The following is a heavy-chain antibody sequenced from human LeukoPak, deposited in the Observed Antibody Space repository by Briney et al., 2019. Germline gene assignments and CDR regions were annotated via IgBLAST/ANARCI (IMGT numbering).Heavy chain of an antibody. J-gene: IGHJ4*02. CDR2: IRYDGSNK. D-gene: IGHD3-3*01. Sequence: GGSLRLSCAASGFTFSSYGMHWVRQAPGKGLEWVAFIRYDGSNKYYADSVKGRFTISRDNSKNTLYLQMNSLRAEDTAVYYCANLLFKIDFWSGTRTENYWGQGTLVTVSS. CDR1: GFTFSSYG. CDR3: ANLLFKIDFWSGTRTENY. V-gene: IGHV3-30*02.